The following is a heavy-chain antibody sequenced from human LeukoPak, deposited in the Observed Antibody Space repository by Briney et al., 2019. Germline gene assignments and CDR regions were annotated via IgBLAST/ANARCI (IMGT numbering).Heavy chain of an antibody. J-gene: IGHJ3*02. CDR3: ARGETEETGTRPDAFDI. CDR1: GYTFTVYY. V-gene: IGHV1-2*02. Sequence: ASVNVSCKASGYTFTVYYMHWVRQAPGQGLEWMGWINPNSGDTKYAQKFQGRVTMTRDTSISTAYMELTRLRSDDSAVYYCARGETEETGTRPDAFDIWGQGTMVTVSS. D-gene: IGHD6-13*01. CDR2: INPNSGDT.